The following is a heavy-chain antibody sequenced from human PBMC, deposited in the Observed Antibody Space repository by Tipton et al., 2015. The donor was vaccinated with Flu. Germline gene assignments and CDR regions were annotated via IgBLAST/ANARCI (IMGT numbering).Heavy chain of an antibody. Sequence: SLRLSCTASGITFSSYAMSWVCQAPGKGLEWVSHVVSDGSSTHYADSVKGRFTISRDNAKNSLYLQMNSLRAEDTAVYYCVRQIGGGDCYWGQGTLVTVSS. J-gene: IGHJ4*02. CDR1: GITFSSYA. V-gene: IGHV3-23*01. CDR2: VVSDGSST. D-gene: IGHD2-21*01. CDR3: VRQIGGGDCY.